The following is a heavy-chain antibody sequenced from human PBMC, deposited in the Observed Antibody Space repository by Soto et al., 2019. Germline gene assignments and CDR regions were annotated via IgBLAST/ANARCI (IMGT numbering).Heavy chain of an antibody. CDR2: IYYSGST. J-gene: IGHJ3*02. CDR3: ARFYMVRGVMGAFDI. V-gene: IGHV4-59*12. Sequence: SETLSLTCTVSGGSISSYYWSWIRQPTGKGLEWIGYIYYSGSTNYNPSLKSRVTISVDTSKNQFSLKLSSVTAADTAVYYCARFYMVRGVMGAFDIWGQGTMVTVSS. D-gene: IGHD3-10*01. CDR1: GGSISSYY.